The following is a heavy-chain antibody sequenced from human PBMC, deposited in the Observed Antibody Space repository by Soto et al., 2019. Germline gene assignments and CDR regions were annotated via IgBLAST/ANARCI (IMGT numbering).Heavy chain of an antibody. CDR3: ARAHLGGWELLSAFDI. D-gene: IGHD1-26*01. Sequence: GGSLRLSCAASGFTFSSYSMNWVRQAPGKGLEWVSYISSSSSTIYYADSVKGRFTISRDNAKNSLYLQMNSLRDEDTAVYYCARAHLGGWELLSAFDIWGQGTMVTVSS. J-gene: IGHJ3*02. CDR2: ISSSSSTI. CDR1: GFTFSSYS. V-gene: IGHV3-48*02.